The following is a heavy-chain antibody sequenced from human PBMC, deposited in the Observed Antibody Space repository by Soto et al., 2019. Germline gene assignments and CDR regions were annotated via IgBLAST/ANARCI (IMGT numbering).Heavy chain of an antibody. V-gene: IGHV3-33*01. CDR1: GFTFSSYG. CDR3: ARDRGCSGGSCYFDYYGMDV. J-gene: IGHJ6*02. CDR2: IWYDGSNK. Sequence: QVQLVESGGGVVQPGRSLRLSCAASGFTFSSYGMHWVRQAPGKGLEWVAVIWYDGSNKYYADSVKGRFTISRDNSKNTLYLQMNSLRAEDTAVYYCARDRGCSGGSCYFDYYGMDVWGQGTTVTVSS. D-gene: IGHD2-15*01.